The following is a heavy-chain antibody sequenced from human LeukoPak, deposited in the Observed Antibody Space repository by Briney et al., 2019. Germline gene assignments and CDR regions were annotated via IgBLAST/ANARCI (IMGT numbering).Heavy chain of an antibody. CDR1: GFTFSNYG. CDR2: ITGSGGST. Sequence: GGSLRLSCAASGFTFSNYGLSWVRQAPGKGLEWVSGITGSGGSTYYADSVKGRFTISRDNSKNTLYLQMNSLRAEDTAIYYCARDEWLLPFLKWGQGTLVTVSS. D-gene: IGHD3-9*01. CDR3: ARDEWLLPFLK. V-gene: IGHV3-23*01. J-gene: IGHJ4*02.